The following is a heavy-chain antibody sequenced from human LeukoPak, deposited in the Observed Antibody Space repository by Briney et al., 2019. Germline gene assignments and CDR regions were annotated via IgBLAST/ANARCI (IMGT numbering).Heavy chain of an antibody. CDR2: ISSSGSTI. J-gene: IGHJ4*02. V-gene: IGHV3-48*04. D-gene: IGHD3-22*01. CDR3: ARVGYDDSSGYYLEYFDY. Sequence: GGSLRLSCAASGFTFSSYSMNWVRQAPGKGLEWVSYISSSGSTIYYADSVKGRFTISRDNAKNSLYLQMNSLRAEDTAVYYCARVGYDDSSGYYLEYFDYWGQGTLVTVSS. CDR1: GFTFSSYS.